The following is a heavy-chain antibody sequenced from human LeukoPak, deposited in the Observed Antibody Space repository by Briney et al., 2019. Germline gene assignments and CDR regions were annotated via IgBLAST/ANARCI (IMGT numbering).Heavy chain of an antibody. CDR2: ISSSSSYI. V-gene: IGHV3-21*01. Sequence: GGSLRLSCAASGLTFSSYSMNWVRQAPGKGLEWVSSISSSSSYIYYADSVKGRFTIPRDNAKNSLYLQMNSLRAEDTAVYYCARADSSGYAIFDYWGQGTLVTVSS. D-gene: IGHD3-22*01. CDR1: GLTFSSYS. J-gene: IGHJ4*02. CDR3: ARADSSGYAIFDY.